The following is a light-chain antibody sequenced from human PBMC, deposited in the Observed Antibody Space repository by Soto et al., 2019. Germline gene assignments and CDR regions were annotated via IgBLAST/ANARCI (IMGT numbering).Light chain of an antibody. CDR1: QTVSITY. CDR3: QQYGSSPLIS. J-gene: IGKJ5*01. V-gene: IGKV3-20*01. Sequence: VLTQSPGTLSLSPGESATLSCRAIQTVSITYLTWYQQKPGQAPRLLIFGASKRATGIPDRFSGSGSGRDFTLTISGLESEDFAVYYCQQYGSSPLISFGQGTRLEIK. CDR2: GAS.